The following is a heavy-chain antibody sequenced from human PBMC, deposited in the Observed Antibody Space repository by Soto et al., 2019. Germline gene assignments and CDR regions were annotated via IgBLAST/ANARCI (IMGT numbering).Heavy chain of an antibody. D-gene: IGHD6-13*01. CDR3: ARDQGIASSGPFDY. CDR2: IYHSGNT. V-gene: IGHV4-59*01. Sequence: SKSLSLTCTVSGDSISNSYWSWIRQAPGKGLKWIGFIYHSGNTNYNPSLKSRVTMSIDTSKSQFSLKLNSVTAADTAVYYCARDQGIASSGPFDYWGPGTLVTVSS. J-gene: IGHJ4*02. CDR1: GDSISNSY.